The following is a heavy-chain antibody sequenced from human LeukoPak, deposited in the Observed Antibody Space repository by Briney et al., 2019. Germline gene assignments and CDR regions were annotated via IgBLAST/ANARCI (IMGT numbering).Heavy chain of an antibody. D-gene: IGHD2-15*01. V-gene: IGHV1-18*01. CDR2: ISAFNVNT. Sequence: GASVRVCCEAAGYTFTSYGIRWVGQAPGQGREWMGWISAFNVNTHYAQKLQGRVTMTTDTSTITAYMKLRSLRSDDTAVYYSARPRYCSGGSCPDLGYWGQGPLVTVSS. CDR1: GYTFTSYG. CDR3: ARPRYCSGGSCPDLGY. J-gene: IGHJ4*02.